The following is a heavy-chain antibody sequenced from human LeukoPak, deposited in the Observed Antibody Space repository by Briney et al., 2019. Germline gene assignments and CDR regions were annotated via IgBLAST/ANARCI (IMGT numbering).Heavy chain of an antibody. CDR1: GYTFTTYA. V-gene: IGHV7-4-1*02. J-gene: IGHJ4*02. CDR3: VREYSTMAFDY. D-gene: IGHD4-11*01. Sequence: ASVTVSCKASGYTFTTYAIHWVRQAPGQRLERMGWINTINGNPTYAQGFTGRFAFSLDTSVRTAYLQVNSLKGEDTAVYYCVREYSTMAFDYWGQGTLVTVSS. CDR2: INTINGNP.